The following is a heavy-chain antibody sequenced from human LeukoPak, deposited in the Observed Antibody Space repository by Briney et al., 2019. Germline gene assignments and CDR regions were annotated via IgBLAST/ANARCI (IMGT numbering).Heavy chain of an antibody. Sequence: KPGGSLRLSCAASGFTFSSYSMNWVRQAPGKGLEWVSSISSSSSYIYYADSVKGRFTISRDNAKNSLYLQMNSLRAEDTAVYHCARRYNWNSHYFDYWGQGTLVTVPS. CDR3: ARRYNWNSHYFDY. J-gene: IGHJ4*02. V-gene: IGHV3-21*01. D-gene: IGHD1-1*01. CDR2: ISSSSSYI. CDR1: GFTFSSYS.